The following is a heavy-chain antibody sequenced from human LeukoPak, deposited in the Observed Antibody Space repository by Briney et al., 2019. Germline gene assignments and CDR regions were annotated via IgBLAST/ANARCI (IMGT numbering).Heavy chain of an antibody. CDR3: ARDVYYDRSGYYY. Sequence: GASLTVSCKASGGTFSSNATSWGLHPPAQGLEWMGGFIPIFGTANYAQKLQGRVTITADESTSTAYMGLSSLRSEDTAVYYCARDVYYDRSGYYYWGQGTLVTVSS. V-gene: IGHV1-69*13. CDR1: GGTFSSNA. CDR2: FIPIFGTA. J-gene: IGHJ4*02. D-gene: IGHD3-22*01.